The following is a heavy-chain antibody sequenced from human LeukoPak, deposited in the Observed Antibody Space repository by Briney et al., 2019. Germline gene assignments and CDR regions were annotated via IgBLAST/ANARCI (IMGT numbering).Heavy chain of an antibody. CDR1: GGSFSTYY. V-gene: IGHV4-59*01. CDR2: IYYSGST. CDR3: ARDTYYYNNYTSWSDVFDI. J-gene: IGHJ3*02. Sequence: SETLSLTCAVYGGSFSTYYWSWVRQSPGRGLEWIGHIYYSGSTNYNPSLKSRVAMSVDTSKNQFSLKLNSVTAADTAVYYCARDTYYYNNYTSWSDVFDIWGQGTMVTVSS. D-gene: IGHD3-22*01.